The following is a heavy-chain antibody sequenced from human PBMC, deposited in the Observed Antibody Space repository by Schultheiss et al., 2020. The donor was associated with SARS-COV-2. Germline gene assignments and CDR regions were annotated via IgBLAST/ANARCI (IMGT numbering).Heavy chain of an antibody. Sequence: GGSLRLSCAASGFPFSTYWMSWVRQGPGKGLEWVANIKGDGSAKYYVDSVKGRFTISRDNAKNSLYLQMNSLRAEDTAVYYCARGYCSSTSCSQDVWGKGTTVTVSS. D-gene: IGHD2-2*01. CDR1: GFPFSTYW. CDR3: ARGYCSSTSCSQDV. CDR2: IKGDGSAK. J-gene: IGHJ6*04. V-gene: IGHV3-7*01.